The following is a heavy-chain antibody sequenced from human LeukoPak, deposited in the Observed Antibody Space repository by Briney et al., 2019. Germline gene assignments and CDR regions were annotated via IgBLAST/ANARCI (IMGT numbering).Heavy chain of an antibody. D-gene: IGHD5-18*01. CDR2: ISSSSSYI. V-gene: IGHV3-21*01. CDR1: GFTFSSYS. J-gene: IGHJ4*02. CDR3: ARDSSDTAMDLDY. Sequence: GGSLRLSCAASGFTFSSYSMNWVRQAPGKGLEWVSSISSSSSYIYYADSVKGRFTISRDNAKNSLYLQMNSLRAEDTAVYYCARDSSDTAMDLDYWGQGTLVTVSS.